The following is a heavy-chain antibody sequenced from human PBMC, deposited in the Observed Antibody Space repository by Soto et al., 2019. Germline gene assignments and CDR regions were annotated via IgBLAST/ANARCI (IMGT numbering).Heavy chain of an antibody. D-gene: IGHD2-15*01. Sequence: QVQLVQSGAEVKKPGSSVKVSCKASGGTFSSYTISWVRQAPGQGLEWMGRIIPILGIANYAQKFQGRVTITADKYTSTAYMELSSLRSEDTAVYYCARDGRSVGAGDAFDIWGQGTMVTVSS. J-gene: IGHJ3*02. V-gene: IGHV1-69*08. CDR1: GGTFSSYT. CDR3: ARDGRSVGAGDAFDI. CDR2: IIPILGIA.